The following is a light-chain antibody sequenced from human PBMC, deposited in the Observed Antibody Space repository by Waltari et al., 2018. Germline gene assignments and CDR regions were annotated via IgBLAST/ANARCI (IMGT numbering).Light chain of an antibody. Sequence: QSVLTQPPSVSGTPGQRVTISCSGSTSNIGAGHDVPWYQHLPGTAPKLLIFGNNNRPSWVPGRVSGSKSGTSASLAITGRQADDEADYFCQSFDNMLSGGVVFGGGTKLAVL. CDR1: TSNIGAGHD. V-gene: IGLV1-40*01. CDR2: GNN. CDR3: QSFDNMLSGGVV. J-gene: IGLJ2*01.